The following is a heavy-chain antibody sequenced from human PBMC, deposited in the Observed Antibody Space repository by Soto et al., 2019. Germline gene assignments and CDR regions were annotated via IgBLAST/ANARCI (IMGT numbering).Heavy chain of an antibody. D-gene: IGHD1-1*01. V-gene: IGHV3-21*01. CDR3: ARDSGGEEPSGTYYFDY. CDR1: GFTFSSYS. CDR2: ISSSSSYI. Sequence: PGGSLRLSCAASGFTFSSYSMNWVRQAPGKGLEWVSSISSSSSYIYYADSVKGRFTISRDNAKNSLYLQMNSLRAEDTAVYYCARDSGGEEPSGTYYFDYWGQGTLVTVSS. J-gene: IGHJ4*02.